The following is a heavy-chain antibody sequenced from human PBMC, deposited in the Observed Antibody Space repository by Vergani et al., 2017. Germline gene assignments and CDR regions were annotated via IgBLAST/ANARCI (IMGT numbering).Heavy chain of an antibody. CDR1: GYTFTSYD. Sequence: QVQLVQSGAEVKKPGASVKVSCKASGYTFTSYDINWVRQATGQGLEWMGWMKPNSGNTGYAQKFQGRVTMTRKTSISTAYVERSSLRSEDTAVYYCASGTIESFDYWGEGALVTGSS. CDR2: MKPNSGNT. CDR3: ASGTIESFDY. J-gene: IGHJ4*02. V-gene: IGHV1-8*01.